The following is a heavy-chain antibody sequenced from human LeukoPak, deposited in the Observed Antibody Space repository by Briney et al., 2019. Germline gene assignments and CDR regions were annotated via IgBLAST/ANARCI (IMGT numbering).Heavy chain of an antibody. V-gene: IGHV3-21*01. CDR1: GFDFNNYN. CDR3: ARDQNEDGIAAAGTSGFDY. CDR2: ITSSGTYI. J-gene: IGHJ4*02. D-gene: IGHD6-13*01. Sequence: GGSLRLSCAASGFDFNNYNMNWVRQAPGKGLEWVSSITSSGTYIYYADSVKGRFTISRDNSKNTLYLQMNSLRAEDTAVYYCARDQNEDGIAAAGTSGFDYWGQGTLVTVSS.